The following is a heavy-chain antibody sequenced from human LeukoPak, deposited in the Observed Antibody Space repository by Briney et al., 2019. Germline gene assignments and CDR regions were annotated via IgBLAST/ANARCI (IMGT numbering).Heavy chain of an antibody. V-gene: IGHV1-18*01. J-gene: IGHJ4*02. D-gene: IGHD4-17*01. Sequence: ASVKVSCKASGYTFTSYGISWVRQAPGQGLEWMGWISAYNGNTNYAQKLQSGVTMTTDTSTSTAYMELRSLRSDDTAVYYCARDLHPGTNDYGDYFDYWGQGTLVTVSS. CDR1: GYTFTSYG. CDR3: ARDLHPGTNDYGDYFDY. CDR2: ISAYNGNT.